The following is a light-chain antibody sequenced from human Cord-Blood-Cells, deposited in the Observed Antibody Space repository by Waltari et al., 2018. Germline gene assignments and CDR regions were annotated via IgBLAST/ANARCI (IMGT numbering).Light chain of an antibody. V-gene: IGKV1-39*01. CDR3: QQSYSTPYT. J-gene: IGKJ2*01. CDR2: AAS. Sequence: DIQMTQSPSSLSASVGDRVTITCRASQSISSYLNWSQQKPGKAPKLLIYAASSLQSGVPSRLSCSGSGTGFTLTISSLQPEDFATYYCQQSYSTPYTFGQGTKLEIK. CDR1: QSISSY.